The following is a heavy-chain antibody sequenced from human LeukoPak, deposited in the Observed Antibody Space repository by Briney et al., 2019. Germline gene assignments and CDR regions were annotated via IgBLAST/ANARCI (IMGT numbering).Heavy chain of an antibody. Sequence: GGSLRPSCAASGFTFKNYAMAWVRQAPGKGLQWVSGITGNGDKIYYADSVKGRFTISRDNSKNTLHLQMDSLRGDDTAIYYCAKRDYSDSDNYYPLFDYWGQGTLVTVSS. D-gene: IGHD3-22*01. V-gene: IGHV3-23*01. CDR2: ITGNGDKI. CDR3: AKRDYSDSDNYYPLFDY. CDR1: GFTFKNYA. J-gene: IGHJ4*02.